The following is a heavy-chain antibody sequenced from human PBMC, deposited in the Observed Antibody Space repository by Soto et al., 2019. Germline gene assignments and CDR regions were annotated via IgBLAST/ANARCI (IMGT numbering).Heavy chain of an antibody. Sequence: GGSLRLSCEASGFTFSRGSMNCVRRVPGKGLEWVASTSSGSSDTWYADSVKGRFIISRDNAQNSLFLQMYTLRPEDTAMYYCARVAYWGPGTQVTDSS. J-gene: IGHJ4*02. CDR3: ARVAY. CDR2: TSSGSSDT. CDR1: GFTFSRGS. V-gene: IGHV3-21*01.